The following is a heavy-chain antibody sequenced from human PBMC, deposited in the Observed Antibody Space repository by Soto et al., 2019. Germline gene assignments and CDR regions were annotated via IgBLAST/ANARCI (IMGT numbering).Heavy chain of an antibody. Sequence: WTWIRQHPEKAPEWIGTIYFLGNTYYSPSLESRLTISVDTSKNQFSLKLTSVTAADTAVYYCAREGGSYDSGGYLIRGAFDIWGQGTMVTVSS. D-gene: IGHD3-22*01. CDR3: AREGGSYDSGGYLIRGAFDI. CDR2: IYFLGNT. V-gene: IGHV4-31*02. J-gene: IGHJ3*02.